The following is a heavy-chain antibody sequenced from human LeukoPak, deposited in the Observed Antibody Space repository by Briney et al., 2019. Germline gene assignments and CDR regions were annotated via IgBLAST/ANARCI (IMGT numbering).Heavy chain of an antibody. J-gene: IGHJ4*02. V-gene: IGHV4-59*10. D-gene: IGHD5-18*01. CDR2: IYTSGST. CDR3: ARTDVDTAFDY. CDR1: GGSFSGYY. Sequence: SETLSLTCAVYGGSFSGYYWSWIRQPAGKGLEWIGRIYTSGSTNYNPSLKSRVTMSVDTSKNQFSLKLSSVTAADTAVYYCARTDVDTAFDYWGQGTLVTVSS.